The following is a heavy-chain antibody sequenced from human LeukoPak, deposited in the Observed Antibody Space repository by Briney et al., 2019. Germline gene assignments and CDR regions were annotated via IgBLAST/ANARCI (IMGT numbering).Heavy chain of an antibody. V-gene: IGHV3-30*18. D-gene: IGHD6-13*01. CDR3: AKGTSSWHEFDS. CDR1: GFTFSSYG. CDR2: ISYDGSNK. Sequence: GGSLRLSCAASGFTFSSYGMHWVRQAPGKGLEWVAVISYDGSNKYYADSVKGRFTISRDNSKNTLYLQMNSLRAEDTAVYYCAKGTSSWHEFDSWGQGTLVTVSS. J-gene: IGHJ4*02.